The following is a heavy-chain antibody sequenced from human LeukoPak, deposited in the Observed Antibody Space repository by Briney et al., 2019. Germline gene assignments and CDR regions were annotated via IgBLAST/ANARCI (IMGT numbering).Heavy chain of an antibody. V-gene: IGHV3-53*01. CDR1: GFTFSSNY. CDR3: ARGTADYGTSFDY. CDR2: IYSGGST. D-gene: IGHD4/OR15-4a*01. J-gene: IGHJ4*02. Sequence: GGSLRLSCAASGFTFSSNYMSWVRQAPGKGLEWVSVIYSGGSTYYADSVKGRFTISRDNSKNTLYLQMNSLRAEDTAVYYCARGTADYGTSFDYWGQGTLVTVFS.